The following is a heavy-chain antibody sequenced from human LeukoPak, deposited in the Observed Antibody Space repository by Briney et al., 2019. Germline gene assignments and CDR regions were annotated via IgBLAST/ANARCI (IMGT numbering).Heavy chain of an antibody. CDR1: GFTFSSYE. D-gene: IGHD3-10*01. J-gene: IGHJ4*02. CDR3: VRGALWFGELSDY. Sequence: GGSLRLPCAASGFTFSSYEMNWVRQAPGKGLVWVSRINSDGSSTSYADSVKGRFTISRDNAKNTLYLQMNSLRAEDTAVYYCVRGALWFGELSDYWGQGTLVTVSS. V-gene: IGHV3-74*01. CDR2: INSDGSST.